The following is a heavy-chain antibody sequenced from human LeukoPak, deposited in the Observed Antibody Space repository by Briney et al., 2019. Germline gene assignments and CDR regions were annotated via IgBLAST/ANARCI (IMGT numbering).Heavy chain of an antibody. J-gene: IGHJ4*02. CDR3: ARDPGDYYDSSGYYDY. CDR2: ISAYNGNT. CDR1: GYTFTSYG. D-gene: IGHD3-22*01. Sequence: ASVKVPCKASGYTFTSYGISWVRQAPGQGLEWMGWISAYNGNTNYAQKLQGRVTMTTDTSTSTAYMELRSLRSDDTAVYYCARDPGDYYDSSGYYDYWGQGTLVTVSS. V-gene: IGHV1-18*01.